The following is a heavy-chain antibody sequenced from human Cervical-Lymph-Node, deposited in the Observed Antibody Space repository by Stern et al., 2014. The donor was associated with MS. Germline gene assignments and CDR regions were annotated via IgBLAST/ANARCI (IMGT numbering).Heavy chain of an antibody. CDR3: ALSSETSDRWYSLGYDL. Sequence: QVQLVQSGAEVTKPGSSVKVSCKASGGTFSKVPSSWVRQAPGQGLEWMGGVFPVFGTPTYAQEFRGRVTITAYVSTSTVYMELSSLRSDDTAVYYCALSSETSDRWYSLGYDLWGQGTLVTVSS. J-gene: IGHJ5*02. D-gene: IGHD6-13*01. V-gene: IGHV1-69*01. CDR1: GGTFSKVP. CDR2: VFPVFGTP.